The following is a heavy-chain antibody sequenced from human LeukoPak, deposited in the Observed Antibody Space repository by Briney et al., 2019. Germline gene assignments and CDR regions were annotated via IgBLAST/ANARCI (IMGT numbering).Heavy chain of an antibody. V-gene: IGHV4-34*01. CDR1: GGSFSGYY. J-gene: IGHJ5*02. Sequence: KASETLSLTCAVYGGSFSGYYWSWIRQPPGKGLEWIGEINHSESTNYNPSLKSRVTISVDTSKNQFSLKLSSVTAADTAVYYCARGGTVLLWFGDPNWFDPWGQGTLVTVSS. D-gene: IGHD3-10*01. CDR3: ARGGTVLLWFGDPNWFDP. CDR2: INHSEST.